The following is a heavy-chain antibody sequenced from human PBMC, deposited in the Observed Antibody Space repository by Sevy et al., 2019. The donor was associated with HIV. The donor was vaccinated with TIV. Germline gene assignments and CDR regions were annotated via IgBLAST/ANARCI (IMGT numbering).Heavy chain of an antibody. CDR2: IYYSGST. J-gene: IGHJ5*02. CDR1: GGSISSSSYY. Sequence: SETLSLTCTVSGGSISSSSYYWGWIRQPPGKGLEWIGSIYYSGSTYYNPSLKSRVTISVDTSKNQFSLKLSSVTAAESAVYYCARHGFWGGLYWFDPWGQGTLVTVSS. V-gene: IGHV4-39*01. CDR3: ARHGFWGGLYWFDP. D-gene: IGHD3-3*01.